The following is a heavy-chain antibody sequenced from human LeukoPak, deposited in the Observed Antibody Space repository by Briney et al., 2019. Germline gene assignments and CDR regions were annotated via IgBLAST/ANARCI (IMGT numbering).Heavy chain of an antibody. J-gene: IGHJ4*02. D-gene: IGHD3-10*01. Sequence: ASVKVSCKASGYTFTSYYMHWVRQAPGQGLEWMGIINPRGGSTSYAQKFQGRVTMTRDTSTSTVYMELSSLRSEDTAVYYCARAPRVTMVRGVIDYWGQGTLVTVSS. CDR3: ARAPRVTMVRGVIDY. CDR2: INPRGGST. CDR1: GYTFTSYY. V-gene: IGHV1-46*01.